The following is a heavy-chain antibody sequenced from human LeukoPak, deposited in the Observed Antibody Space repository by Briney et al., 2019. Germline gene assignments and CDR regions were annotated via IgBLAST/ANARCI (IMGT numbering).Heavy chain of an antibody. CDR1: GYSFTSYW. Sequence: GESLQISCKGSGYSFTSYWIGWVRQLPGKGLEWMGIIYPGDSDTRYSPSFQGQVTISADKSISTAYLQWSSLKASDTAMYHCARHMGDHSNWFDHWGQGTLVTVSS. CDR2: IYPGDSDT. D-gene: IGHD1-26*01. CDR3: ARHMGDHSNWFDH. V-gene: IGHV5-51*01. J-gene: IGHJ5*02.